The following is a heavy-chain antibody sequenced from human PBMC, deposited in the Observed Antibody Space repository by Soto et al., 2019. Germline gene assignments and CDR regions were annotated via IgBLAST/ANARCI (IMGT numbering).Heavy chain of an antibody. CDR2: ISYDGSNK. CDR1: GFTFSSYA. V-gene: IGHV3-30-3*01. CDR3: ARDPSPDSSVPS. D-gene: IGHD6-19*01. J-gene: IGHJ5*02. Sequence: GGSLRLSCAASGFTFSSYAMHWVRQAPGKGLEWVAVISYDGSNKYYADSVKGRFTISRDNSKNTLYLQMNSLRAEDTAVYYCARDPSPDSSVPSWGQGTLVTVSS.